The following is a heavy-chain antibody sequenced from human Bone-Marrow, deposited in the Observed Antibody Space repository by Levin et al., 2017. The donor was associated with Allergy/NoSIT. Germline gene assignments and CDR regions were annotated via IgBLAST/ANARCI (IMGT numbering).Heavy chain of an antibody. V-gene: IGHV3-30*18. CDR2: ISYDGSNK. CDR1: GFTFSSYG. CDR3: AKGHSSGWYGGDYYYGMDV. J-gene: IGHJ6*02. Sequence: GGSLRLSCAASGFTFSSYGMHWVRQAPGKGLEWVAVISYDGSNKYYADSVKGRFTISRDNSKNTLYLQMNSLRAEDTAVYYCAKGHSSGWYGGDYYYGMDVWGQGTTVTVSS. D-gene: IGHD6-19*01.